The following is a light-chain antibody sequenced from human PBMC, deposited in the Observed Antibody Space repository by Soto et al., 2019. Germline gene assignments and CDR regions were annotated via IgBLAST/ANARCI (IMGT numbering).Light chain of an antibody. J-gene: IGKJ1*01. Sequence: AIQMTQSPSSLSASVGDRVTITCRASQGIRTELGWYQQKPGNAPKLLIYATSILQSGVPSRFSGIGSGTDFTLTISSLQPADFATYYCLQDYSYPRTFGQGTKVEIK. CDR1: QGIRTE. CDR3: LQDYSYPRT. CDR2: ATS. V-gene: IGKV1-6*01.